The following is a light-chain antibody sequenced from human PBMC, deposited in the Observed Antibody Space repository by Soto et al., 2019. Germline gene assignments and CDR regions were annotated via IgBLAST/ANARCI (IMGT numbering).Light chain of an antibody. V-gene: IGKV3-15*01. J-gene: IGKJ5*01. CDR3: QQRSNWPLIT. CDR1: QSVRSN. Sequence: EIVMTQSPGTLSVSPGESATLSCRASQSVRSNLAWYQQKPGQAPRLVIYGASTRATGVPARFSGSGSGTDFTLTISSLQPEDFSVYYCQQRSNWPLITFGQGTRLEIK. CDR2: GAS.